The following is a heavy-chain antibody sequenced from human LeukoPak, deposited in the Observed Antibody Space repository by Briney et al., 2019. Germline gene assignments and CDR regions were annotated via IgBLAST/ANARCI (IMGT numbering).Heavy chain of an antibody. D-gene: IGHD6-19*01. Sequence: GGSLRLSCAASGFTFSSYEMNWVRQAPGKGLEWVSHITGSGDHSYYTDSVKGRFTLSRDNSKNTLFLQMDSLRAEDTAVYYCTRDEGLVAGIWRALDIWGQGTMVSVSS. V-gene: IGHV3-23*01. CDR2: ITGSGDHS. J-gene: IGHJ3*02. CDR1: GFTFSSYE. CDR3: TRDEGLVAGIWRALDI.